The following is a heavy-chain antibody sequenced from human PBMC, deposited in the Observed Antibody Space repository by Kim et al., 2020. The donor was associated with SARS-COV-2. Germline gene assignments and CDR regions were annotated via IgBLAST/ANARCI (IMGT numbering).Heavy chain of an antibody. CDR1: GYTFTSYA. J-gene: IGHJ6*02. V-gene: IGHV7-4-1*02. CDR3: ATPVIFGGVYYYYGMDV. D-gene: IGHD3-16*01. CDR2: INTNTGNP. Sequence: ASVTVSCKASGYTFTSYAMNWVRQAPGQGLEWMGWINTNTGNPTYAQGFTGRFVFSLDTSVSTAYLQISSLKAEDTAVYYCATPVIFGGVYYYYGMDVWGQGTTVTVSS.